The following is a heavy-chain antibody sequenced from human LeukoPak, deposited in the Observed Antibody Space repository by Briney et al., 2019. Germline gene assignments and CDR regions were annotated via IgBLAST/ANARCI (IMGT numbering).Heavy chain of an antibody. CDR2: IYYSGST. D-gene: IGHD3-3*01. J-gene: IGHJ4*02. CDR3: ARSIYVFWSGYPFDY. V-gene: IGHV4-59*11. Sequence: SETLSLTCTVSGGSISSHYWSWIRQPPGKGLEWIGYIYYSGSTNYNPSLKSRVTISVDTSKNQFSLKLSSVTAADTAVYYCARSIYVFWSGYPFDYWGQGTLVTVSS. CDR1: GGSISSHY.